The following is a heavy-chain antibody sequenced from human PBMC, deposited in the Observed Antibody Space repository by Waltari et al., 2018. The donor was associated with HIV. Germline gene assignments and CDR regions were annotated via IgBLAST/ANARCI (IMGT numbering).Heavy chain of an antibody. CDR1: GFSFTSSW. D-gene: IGHD1-1*01. J-gene: IGHJ4*02. CDR2: INPDGTYT. V-gene: IGHV3-74*01. Sequence: EVRLEESGGGLVQPGGSLRLSCAASGFSFTSSWMHWVRQVPGKRPEWVSRINPDGTYTNYPDAVRGRFSNSRDNAKNTLYLQMNSLKVEDTAVYFCAVPRCNRANCHFASWGQGTLVTVSS. CDR3: AVPRCNRANCHFAS.